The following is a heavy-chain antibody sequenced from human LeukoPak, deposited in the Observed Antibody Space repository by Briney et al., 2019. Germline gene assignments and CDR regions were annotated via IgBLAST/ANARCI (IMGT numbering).Heavy chain of an antibody. V-gene: IGHV3-53*01. CDR3: ARVLEPENWFDP. CDR1: GFTVSSNY. CDR2: IYSGGST. Sequence: GGSLRLSCAASGFTVSSNYMSWVRQAPGKGLEWVSVIYSGGSTYYADSVKGRFTISKDNSKNTLYLQMNSLRAEDTAVYYCARVLEPENWFDPWGQGTLVTVSS. D-gene: IGHD1-1*01. J-gene: IGHJ5*02.